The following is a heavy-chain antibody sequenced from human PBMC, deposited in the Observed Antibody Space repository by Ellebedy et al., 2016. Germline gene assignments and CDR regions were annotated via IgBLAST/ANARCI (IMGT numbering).Heavy chain of an antibody. D-gene: IGHD6-13*01. CDR3: ARHLAAAEWIYYFDY. V-gene: IGHV5-51*01. CDR2: IYPGDSDT. CDR1: GYSFTSYW. Sequence: GESLKISCKGSGYSFTSYWIGWVRQMPGKGLEWMGIIYPGDSDTRYSPSFQGQVTISADESISTAYLQWSSLKASDTAMYYCARHLAAAEWIYYFDYWGQGTLVTVSS. J-gene: IGHJ4*02.